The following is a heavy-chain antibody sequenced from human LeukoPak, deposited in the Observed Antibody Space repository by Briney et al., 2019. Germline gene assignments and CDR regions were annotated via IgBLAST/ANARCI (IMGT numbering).Heavy chain of an antibody. V-gene: IGHV3-30*02. D-gene: IGHD3-3*01. CDR3: TGIFGVGQGFDY. CDR2: IWYGGSNK. J-gene: IGHJ4*02. Sequence: GGSLRLSCAASGFSFSSYGMHWVRQAPGKGLEWVAVIWYGGSNKYYADSVKGRFTISRDSSKNTLYLQMNSLRAEDTAVYYCTGIFGVGQGFDYWGQGTLVTVSS. CDR1: GFSFSSYG.